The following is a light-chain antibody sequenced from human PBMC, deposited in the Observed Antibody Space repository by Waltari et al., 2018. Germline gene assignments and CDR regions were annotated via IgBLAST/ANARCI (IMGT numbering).Light chain of an antibody. CDR1: WSNIGAGYD. CDR3: QSYDTSLGVV. J-gene: IGLJ2*01. CDR2: GVN. V-gene: IGLV1-40*01. Sequence: QSVLTQPPSVSGAPGQRVTISCTGSWSNIGAGYDVHWYQQLPGKAPTPLVYGVNTRPPGVPDRFFGSKSGTSASLAIPGLQPEDEADYYCQSYDTSLGVVFGGGTKLTVL.